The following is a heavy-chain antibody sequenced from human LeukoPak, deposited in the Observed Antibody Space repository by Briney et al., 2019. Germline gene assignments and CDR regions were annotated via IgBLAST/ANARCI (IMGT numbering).Heavy chain of an antibody. CDR2: ISFDGSNK. J-gene: IGHJ4*02. CDR3: AKRMGSSGYQESY. D-gene: IGHD3-22*01. Sequence: GGSLRLSCAASGFTFSNSGMHWVRQAPGKGLEWVAVISFDGSNKNFADSVKGRFTVSRDNSKNTLYLQMNSLRAEDTAVYYCAKRMGSSGYQESYWGQGTLVTVSS. V-gene: IGHV3-30*18. CDR1: GFTFSNSG.